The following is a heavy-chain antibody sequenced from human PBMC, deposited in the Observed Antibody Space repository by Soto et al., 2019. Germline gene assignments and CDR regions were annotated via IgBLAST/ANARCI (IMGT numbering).Heavy chain of an antibody. D-gene: IGHD6-19*01. CDR1: GFSFSSYA. CDR3: ARDMYSSDYFVKWFEP. V-gene: IGHV3-30-3*01. J-gene: IGHJ5*02. CDR2: ISHDGINK. Sequence: QVRLVESGGGVVKPGRSLRLSCTASGFSFSSYAMYWFRQPPGKGLEWVAVISHDGINKHYADSVKGRVTVSRHNSNHSLELQLNSLRGEDTAMSYCARDMYSSDYFVKWFEPWGQGTLVTVSS.